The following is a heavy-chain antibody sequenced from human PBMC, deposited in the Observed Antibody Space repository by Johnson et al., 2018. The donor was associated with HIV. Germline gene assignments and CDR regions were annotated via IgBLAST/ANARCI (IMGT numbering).Heavy chain of an antibody. J-gene: IGHJ3*02. V-gene: IGHV3-20*04. Sequence: EKLVESGGGVVRHGGSLRLSCAASGFKFDDYGMSWVRQAPGKGLEWVSSINWNGGSTGYADSVKGRFTISRDNAKNSLYLQMNSLRAEDTAGYYCARDPFPRFYAFDIWGQGTMVTVSS. CDR3: ARDPFPRFYAFDI. CDR1: GFKFDDYG. CDR2: INWNGGST.